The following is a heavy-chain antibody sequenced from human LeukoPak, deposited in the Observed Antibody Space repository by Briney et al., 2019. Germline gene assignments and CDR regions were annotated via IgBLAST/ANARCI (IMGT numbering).Heavy chain of an antibody. CDR1: RFTFSTYW. V-gene: IGHV3-7*01. CDR3: ARDGLSYYYYYYYMDV. Sequence: GGSLRLSCAASRFTFSTYWMSWVRQAPGKGLEWVANINQDGSEKYYVDSVKGRFTISRDNAKNSLYLQMNSLRAEDTAVYYCARDGLSYYYYYYYMDVWGKGTTVTVSS. CDR2: INQDGSEK. J-gene: IGHJ6*03.